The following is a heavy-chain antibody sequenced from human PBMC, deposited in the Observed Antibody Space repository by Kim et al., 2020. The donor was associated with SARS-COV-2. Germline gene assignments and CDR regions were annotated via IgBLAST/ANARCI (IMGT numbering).Heavy chain of an antibody. CDR1: GYTFTGYY. CDR2: INPNRGGT. V-gene: IGHV1-2*02. D-gene: IGHD6-13*01. Sequence: ASVKVSCKASGYTFTGYYMHWVRQAPGQGLEWMGWINPNRGGTNYAQKFQGRVTMNRDTSISTAYMELSRLRSDDTAVYYCARAGGLGSSWYPNWFDPWGQGTLVTVSS. J-gene: IGHJ5*02. CDR3: ARAGGLGSSWYPNWFDP.